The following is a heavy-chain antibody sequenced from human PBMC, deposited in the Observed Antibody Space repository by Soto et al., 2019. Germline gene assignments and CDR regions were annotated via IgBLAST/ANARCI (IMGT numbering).Heavy chain of an antibody. CDR2: VIPIFGTS. CDR3: ARVRVVGATRLYYHYGLDV. Sequence: QVQLVQSGAEVKKPGSSVKVSCKASGGTFSTYAISWVRQAPGHGLEWMGGVIPIFGTSTYAQNFQGRVTITADESTSTAYMELSRLRSEDTAVYYCARVRVVGATRLYYHYGLDVWGQGTTVTVSS. J-gene: IGHJ6*02. V-gene: IGHV1-69*01. D-gene: IGHD1-26*01. CDR1: GGTFSTYA.